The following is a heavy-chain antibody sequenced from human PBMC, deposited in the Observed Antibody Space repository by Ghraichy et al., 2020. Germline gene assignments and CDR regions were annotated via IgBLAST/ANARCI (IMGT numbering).Heavy chain of an antibody. V-gene: IGHV3-30*02. Sequence: LSLTCAASGFTFSSYGMHWVRQAPGKGLEWVAFIRYDGSNKYYADSVKGRFTISRDNSKNTLYLQMNSLRAEDTAVYYCAKGVGATTVSYYYMDVWGKGTTVTVSS. CDR2: IRYDGSNK. CDR1: GFTFSSYG. J-gene: IGHJ6*03. D-gene: IGHD1-26*01. CDR3: AKGVGATTVSYYYMDV.